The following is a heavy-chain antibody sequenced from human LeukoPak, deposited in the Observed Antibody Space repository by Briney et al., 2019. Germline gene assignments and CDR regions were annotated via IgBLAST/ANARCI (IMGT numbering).Heavy chain of an antibody. CDR2: IYYSGTT. CDR3: ARLITGTTTAFGI. Sequence: NPSETLSLTCSVSGGSISGYHWSWIRQTPGKGREWIGHIYYSGTTYYNPSLESRITISVDTSKNQFSLKLSSVTAADTAVYYCARLITGTTTAFGIWGQGTMVTVSS. D-gene: IGHD1-7*01. V-gene: IGHV4-59*12. J-gene: IGHJ3*02. CDR1: GGSISGYH.